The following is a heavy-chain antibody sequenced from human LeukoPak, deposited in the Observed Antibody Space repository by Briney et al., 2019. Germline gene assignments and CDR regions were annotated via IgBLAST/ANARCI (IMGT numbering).Heavy chain of an antibody. D-gene: IGHD4-17*01. CDR1: DGSISIYY. V-gene: IGHV4-59*08. CDR3: ARQGRPTVTSYFDY. CDR2: IHNSGST. Sequence: SETLSLTCTVSDGSISIYYWSWIRQSPGKGLEWIGYIHNSGSTNYNPSLKSRVTISVDTSKNQFSLKLRSVTAADTAVYYCARQGRPTVTSYFDYWGQGTLVTVSS. J-gene: IGHJ4*02.